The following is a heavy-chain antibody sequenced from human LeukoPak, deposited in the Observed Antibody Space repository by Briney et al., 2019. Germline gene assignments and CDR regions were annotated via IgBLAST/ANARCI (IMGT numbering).Heavy chain of an antibody. CDR3: VRHEGSISGWPFDY. Sequence: GESLKISCKGSGYSFTSYWIGWVRQMPGKGLEWMAIMYLGDSETRYSPSFQGQVTISADKSISTVYLQWSSLKASDTAMYYCVRHEGSISGWPFDYWGQGTLVTVSS. CDR1: GYSFTSYW. V-gene: IGHV5-51*01. J-gene: IGHJ4*02. CDR2: MYLGDSET. D-gene: IGHD6-19*01.